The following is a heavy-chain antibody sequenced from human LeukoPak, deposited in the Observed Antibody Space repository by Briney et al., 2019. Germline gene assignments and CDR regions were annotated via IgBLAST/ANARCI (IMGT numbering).Heavy chain of an antibody. D-gene: IGHD4/OR15-4a*01. Sequence: PGWSLTLSCAASGFTFSSYSMHWVRHAPGKGQESVASIRYDGSNKYCADSVKGRFTVSRDNSKNTLYLQMNSLRAEDTAVYYCAKDNNDYGDFSYMDVWGKGTTVTVSS. J-gene: IGHJ6*03. V-gene: IGHV3-30*02. CDR3: AKDNNDYGDFSYMDV. CDR2: IRYDGSNK. CDR1: GFTFSSYS.